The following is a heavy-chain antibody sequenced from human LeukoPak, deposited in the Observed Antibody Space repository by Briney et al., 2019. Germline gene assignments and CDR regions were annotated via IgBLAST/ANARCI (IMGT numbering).Heavy chain of an antibody. CDR3: ARAPGVLWFGELFSDY. V-gene: IGHV4-59*01. Sequence: PSETLSLTCTVSGGSISSYYWSWIRQPPGKGLEWIGYIYYSGSTNYNPSLKSRVTISVDTSKNQFSLKLSSVTAADTAVYYCARAPGVLWFGELFSDYWGQGTLVTVSS. CDR1: GGSISSYY. CDR2: IYYSGST. J-gene: IGHJ4*02. D-gene: IGHD3-10*01.